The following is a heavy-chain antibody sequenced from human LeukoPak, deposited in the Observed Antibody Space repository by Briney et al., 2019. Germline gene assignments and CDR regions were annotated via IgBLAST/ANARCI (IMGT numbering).Heavy chain of an antibody. D-gene: IGHD3-10*01. J-gene: IGHJ4*02. V-gene: IGHV3-48*01. CDR2: ISSGSTTI. Sequence: PGGSLRLSCVASGFTFSTYSMNWVRQAPGKGLEWVSYISSGSTTIYYADSVKGRFTISRDNAKNSLYLQMNSLRAEDTAVYYCAKDIIANTGWGQGTLVTVSS. CDR1: GFTFSTYS. CDR3: AKDIIANTG.